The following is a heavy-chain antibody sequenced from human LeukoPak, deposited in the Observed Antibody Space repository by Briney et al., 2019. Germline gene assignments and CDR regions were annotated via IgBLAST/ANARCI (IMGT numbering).Heavy chain of an antibody. Sequence: GGSLRLSCAASGFTFDDYAMHWVRQAPGKGLEWVSGISWNSGSIGYADSVKGRFTISRDNSKNTLYLQMNSLRAEDTAVYYCARDPVVAGSYHSFYFMDVWGKGTTVTVS. D-gene: IGHD6-19*01. V-gene: IGHV3-9*01. J-gene: IGHJ6*03. CDR2: ISWNSGSI. CDR1: GFTFDDYA. CDR3: ARDPVVAGSYHSFYFMDV.